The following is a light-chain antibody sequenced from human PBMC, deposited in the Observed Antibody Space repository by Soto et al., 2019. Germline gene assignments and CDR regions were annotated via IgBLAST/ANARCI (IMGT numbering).Light chain of an antibody. CDR3: QQYNNWPPT. V-gene: IGKV3-15*01. Sequence: ELVLTQSPGTLSLSPGERATLSCKASQSARSSLGWYQQKPGQPPRLLIHDVSIRATGIPARFNGSGSGTEFTLTISSLQSEDFAVYYCQQYNNWPPTFGQGTRLEIK. CDR1: QSARSS. J-gene: IGKJ5*01. CDR2: DVS.